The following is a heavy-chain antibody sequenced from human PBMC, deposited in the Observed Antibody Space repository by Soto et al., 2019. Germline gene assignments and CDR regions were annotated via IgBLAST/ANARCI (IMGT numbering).Heavy chain of an antibody. Sequence: EVHLVESGGGLVQTGGSLRLSCAIFESTVSRDWMNWVRQAPGKGLEWVAHINQDGSEKYYVDSVKGRFTISRANAKKSLYLQMISLRPADTAMYTCRGGVGDAFCGQGTLVTVSS. CDR3: RGGVGDAF. CDR1: ESTVSRDW. J-gene: IGHJ4*02. CDR2: INQDGSEK. V-gene: IGHV3-7*01. D-gene: IGHD1-26*01.